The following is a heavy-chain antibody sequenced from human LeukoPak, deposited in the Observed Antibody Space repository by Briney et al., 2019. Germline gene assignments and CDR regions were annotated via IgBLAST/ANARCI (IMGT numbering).Heavy chain of an antibody. Sequence: PGGSLRLSCAASGFTFSSYWMHWVRQAPGKGLVWVSRINSDGSSTRYADSVKGRFTISRDNAKNTLYLQMNSLRAEDTAVYYCAKGSGGSYNSDYWGQGTLVTVSS. CDR1: GFTFSSYW. V-gene: IGHV3-74*01. CDR2: INSDGSST. J-gene: IGHJ4*02. CDR3: AKGSGGSYNSDY. D-gene: IGHD1-26*01.